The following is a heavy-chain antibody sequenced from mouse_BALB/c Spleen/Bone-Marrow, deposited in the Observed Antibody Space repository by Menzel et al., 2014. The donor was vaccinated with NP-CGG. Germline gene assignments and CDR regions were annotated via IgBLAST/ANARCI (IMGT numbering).Heavy chain of an antibody. CDR1: VVFLTSYV. V-gene: IGHV2-9*02. D-gene: IGHD1-2*01. Sequence: QVPLKDLGPCLGAPSQSLSLPFSFSVVFLTSYVVPRGRLPPKKGLGWRGAIWAGGSTNYNSALMSRLSITKDNSKSQVFLEMNSLQTDGTAMYYCARVFTTTTWGFAYWGQGTLVTVSA. CDR3: ARVFTTTTWGFAY. J-gene: IGHJ3*01. CDR2: IWAGGST.